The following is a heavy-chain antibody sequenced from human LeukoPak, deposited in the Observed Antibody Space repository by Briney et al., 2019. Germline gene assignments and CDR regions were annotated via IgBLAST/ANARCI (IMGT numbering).Heavy chain of an antibody. J-gene: IGHJ6*02. CDR2: IYYSGST. Sequence: SETLSLTCTVSGGSISSSSYYWGWIRQPPGKGLEWTGSIYYSGSTYYNPSLKSRVTISVDTSKNQFSLKLSSVTAADTAVYYCARDLTPYGMDVWGQGTTVTVSS. CDR3: ARDLTPYGMDV. CDR1: GGSISSSSYY. V-gene: IGHV4-39*07. D-gene: IGHD1-14*01.